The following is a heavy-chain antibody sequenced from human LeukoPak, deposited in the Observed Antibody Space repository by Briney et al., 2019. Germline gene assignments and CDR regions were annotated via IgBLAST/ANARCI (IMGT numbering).Heavy chain of an antibody. D-gene: IGHD2-21*02. CDR2: INPNSGGT. Sequence: ASVKVSCKASGYTFTGYYMHWVRQAPGQGLEWMGWINPNSGGTNYAQKFQGRVTMTRDTSISTAYMELSRLRSDDTAVYYCARDVVVVTGTRAFDIWGQGTMVTVSS. V-gene: IGHV1-2*02. CDR1: GYTFTGYY. J-gene: IGHJ3*02. CDR3: ARDVVVVTGTRAFDI.